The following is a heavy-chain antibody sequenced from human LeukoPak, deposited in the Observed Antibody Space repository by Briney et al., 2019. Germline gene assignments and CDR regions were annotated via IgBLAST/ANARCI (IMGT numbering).Heavy chain of an antibody. CDR2: IKQDGSEK. D-gene: IGHD3-10*01. J-gene: IGHJ4*02. V-gene: IGHV3-7*04. Sequence: GGSLRLSCAASGFTFSSYWMSWVRQAPGKGLEWVANIKQDGSEKYYVDSVKGRFTISRDNAKNSLYLQMNSLRAEDTAVYYCARAEYGSGSYYFDYWGQGTLVTVSS. CDR1: GFTFSSYW. CDR3: ARAEYGSGSYYFDY.